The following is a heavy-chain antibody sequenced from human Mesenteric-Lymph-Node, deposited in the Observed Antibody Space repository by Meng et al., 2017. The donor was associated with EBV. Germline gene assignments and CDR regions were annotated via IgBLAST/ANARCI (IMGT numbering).Heavy chain of an antibody. CDR3: ARVVGHREYCTSTTCYEVRIQFDT. CDR2: IYYDGTT. J-gene: IGHJ5*02. V-gene: IGHV4-30-4*01. D-gene: IGHD2-2*01. CDR1: GGSCTSGYY. Sequence: QVQLQESGSGLVKPSQTLSRTCSVSGGSCTSGYYWSWIRQPPGKGLEWIGYIYYDGTTHSNPSLKSRLSISVDTSKNQFSLKVNSVTAADTAMYYCARVVGHREYCTSTTCYEVRIQFDTWGQGPLVTVAS.